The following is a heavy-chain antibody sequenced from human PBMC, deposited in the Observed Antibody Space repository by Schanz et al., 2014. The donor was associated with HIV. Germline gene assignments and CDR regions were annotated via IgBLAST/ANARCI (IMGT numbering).Heavy chain of an antibody. Sequence: QVQLVQSGGEVKKPGASVTVSCTASGYTFTSQYMHWVRQAPGQGLEWMGLINPYDGSTSNAQKFQGRVTMTRDTSASTVYMQLSSLTSDDTAVYYCARGLGRCGGDCRGSPLDYWGQGTLVVVSS. CDR1: GYTFTSQY. CDR2: INPYDGST. D-gene: IGHD2-21*02. J-gene: IGHJ4*02. V-gene: IGHV1-46*01. CDR3: ARGLGRCGGDCRGSPLDY.